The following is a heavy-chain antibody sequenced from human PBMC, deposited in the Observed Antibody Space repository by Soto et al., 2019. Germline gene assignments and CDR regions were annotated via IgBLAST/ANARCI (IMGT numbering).Heavy chain of an antibody. J-gene: IGHJ4*02. D-gene: IGHD6-13*01. CDR3: ARDRAAAGKGGQYLDY. V-gene: IGHV3-33*01. Sequence: QVQLVESGGGVVQPGTSLRLACEASGFTFGNYGMHWVRQAPGKGLEWVAVIWHAGNYKYSADSLKGRFTISRDNSKNTLFLQMNSLTAEETAVYYCARDRAAAGKGGQYLDYWGQGTLVTVSS. CDR1: GFTFGNYG. CDR2: IWHAGNYK.